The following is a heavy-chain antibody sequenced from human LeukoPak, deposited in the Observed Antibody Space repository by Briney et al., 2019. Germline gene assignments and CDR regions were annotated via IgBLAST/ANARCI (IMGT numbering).Heavy chain of an antibody. CDR3: ARDEMAAADRDY. Sequence: KPSETLSLTCAVYGGSFSGYYWSWIRQPPGKGLEWIGEINHSGSTNYNPSLKSRVTISVDTSKNQFSLKLSSVTAADTAVYYCARDEMAAADRDYWGQGTLVTVSS. D-gene: IGHD6-13*01. CDR2: INHSGST. J-gene: IGHJ4*02. V-gene: IGHV4-34*01. CDR1: GGSFSGYY.